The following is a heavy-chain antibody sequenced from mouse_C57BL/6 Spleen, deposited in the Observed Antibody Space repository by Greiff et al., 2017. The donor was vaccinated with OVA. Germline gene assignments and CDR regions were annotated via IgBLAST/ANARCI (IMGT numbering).Heavy chain of an antibody. V-gene: IGHV1-26*01. CDR1: GYTFTDYY. CDR3: ASSLTAWFAY. J-gene: IGHJ3*01. Sequence: VQLKHSGPELVKPGASVKISCKASGYTFTDYYMNWVKQSHGKSLEWIGDINPNNGGTSYNQKFKGKATLTVDKSSSTAYMELRSLTSEDSAVYYCASSLTAWFAYWGQGTLVTVSA. CDR2: INPNNGGT.